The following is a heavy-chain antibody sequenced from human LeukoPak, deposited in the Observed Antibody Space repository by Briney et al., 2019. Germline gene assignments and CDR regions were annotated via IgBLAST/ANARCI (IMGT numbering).Heavy chain of an antibody. J-gene: IGHJ4*02. V-gene: IGHV3-30*18. D-gene: IGHD4-17*01. Sequence: GGSLRLSCAASGFSLISYGMHWVRQAPGKGLEWVGVISDDGRRKGYADSVKGRFTISRDNSKDTLYLQMNSLRAEDTAVYYCAKRPSDYGDYVSYFDYWGQGTLVTVSS. CDR3: AKRPSDYGDYVSYFDY. CDR1: GFSLISYG. CDR2: ISDDGRRK.